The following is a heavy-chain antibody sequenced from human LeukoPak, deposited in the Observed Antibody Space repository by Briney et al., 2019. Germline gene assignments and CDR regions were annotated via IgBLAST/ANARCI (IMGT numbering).Heavy chain of an antibody. V-gene: IGHV3-7*03. CDR3: ATRPIVGAPY. D-gene: IGHD1-26*01. J-gene: IGHJ4*02. CDR1: GFTFTTYW. CDR2: IKQDGNEK. Sequence: PGGSLRLSCTASGFTFTTYWMSWVRQAPGKGLEWVANIKQDGNEKYYVDSVKGRFTISRDNSKNTLFVQMNSLRAEDTAVYYCATRPIVGAPYWGQGTLVTVSS.